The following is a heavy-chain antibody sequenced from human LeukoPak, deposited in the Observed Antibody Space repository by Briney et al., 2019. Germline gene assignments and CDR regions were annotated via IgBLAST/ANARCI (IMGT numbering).Heavy chain of an antibody. V-gene: IGHV4-39*07. CDR2: IYYSGST. J-gene: IGHJ4*02. CDR3: ARGRGDYIDY. CDR1: GGSISSGSYY. Sequence: SQTLSLTCTVSGGSISSGSYYWGWIRQPPGKGLEWIGSIYYSGSTYYNPSLKSRVTISVDTSKNQFSLKLSSVTAADTAVYYCARGRGDYIDYWGQGTLVTVSS.